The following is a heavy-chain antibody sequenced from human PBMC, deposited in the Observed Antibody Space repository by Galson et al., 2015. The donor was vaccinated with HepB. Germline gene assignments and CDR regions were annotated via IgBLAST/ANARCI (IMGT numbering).Heavy chain of an antibody. CDR1: GYSFTSYW. CDR3: ARLSARYYYGSGSHWDAFDI. D-gene: IGHD3-10*01. Sequence: QSGAEVKKPGESLKISCKGSGYSFTSYWIGWVRQMPGKGLEWMGIIYPGDSDTRYSPSFQGQVTISADKSISTAYLQWSSLKASDTAMYYCARLSARYYYGSGSHWDAFDIWGQGTMVTVS. CDR2: IYPGDSDT. V-gene: IGHV5-51*01. J-gene: IGHJ3*02.